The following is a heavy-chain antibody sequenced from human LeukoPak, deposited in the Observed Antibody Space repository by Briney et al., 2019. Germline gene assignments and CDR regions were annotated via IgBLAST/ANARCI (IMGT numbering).Heavy chain of an antibody. Sequence: ASVKVSCKASGGTFSSYAISWVRQAPGQGLEWMGGIIPIFGTANYAQKFQGRVTITADESASTAYMELSSLRSEDTAVYYCARRGYSDCCSLDAFDIWGQGTMVTVSS. CDR2: IIPIFGTA. D-gene: IGHD5-18*01. V-gene: IGHV1-69*01. J-gene: IGHJ3*02. CDR1: GGTFSSYA. CDR3: ARRGYSDCCSLDAFDI.